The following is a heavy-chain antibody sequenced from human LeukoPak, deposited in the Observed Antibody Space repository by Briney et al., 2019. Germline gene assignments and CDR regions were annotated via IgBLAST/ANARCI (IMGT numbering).Heavy chain of an antibody. J-gene: IGHJ4*02. CDR3: ASLTYTSLIFDY. CDR2: IYYTGST. V-gene: IGHV4-59*01. Sequence: SETLSLTCTVSGGSISSYYWTWIRQPPGKGLEWIGYIYYTGSTNYNPSLKSRVTISVDPSKNQFSLNLSSVTAADTAVYSCASLTYTSLIFDYWGQGTLVTVSS. D-gene: IGHD3-9*01. CDR1: GGSISSYY.